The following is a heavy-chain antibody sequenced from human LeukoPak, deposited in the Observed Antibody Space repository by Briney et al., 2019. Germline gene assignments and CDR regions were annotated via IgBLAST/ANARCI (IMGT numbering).Heavy chain of an antibody. CDR1: GGTFSSYA. J-gene: IGHJ6*03. CDR3: ARADIVVVPAAWGDYYYYMDV. CDR2: IIPIFGTA. Sequence: SVKVSCKASGGTFSSYAISWVRQAPGQGLEWMGRIIPIFGTANYAQKFQGRVTITADKSTSTAYMELSSLRSEDTAVYHCARADIVVVPAAWGDYYYYMDVWGKGTTVTVSS. D-gene: IGHD2-2*01. V-gene: IGHV1-69*06.